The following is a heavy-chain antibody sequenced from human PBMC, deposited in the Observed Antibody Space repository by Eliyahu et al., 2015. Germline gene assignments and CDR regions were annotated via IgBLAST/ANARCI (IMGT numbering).Heavy chain of an antibody. CDR3: ARDLLVTMVRGVNHYYYGMDV. J-gene: IGHJ6*02. V-gene: IGHV1-18*01. Sequence: QVQLVQSGAEVKKPGASVKVSCKASGYTFTSYGISWGRQAPGQGLEWMGWISAYNGNTNYAQKLQGRVTMTTDTSTSTAYMELRSLRSDDTAVYYCARDLLVTMVRGVNHYYYGMDVWGQGTTVTVSS. CDR2: ISAYNGNT. CDR1: GYTFTSYG. D-gene: IGHD3-10*01.